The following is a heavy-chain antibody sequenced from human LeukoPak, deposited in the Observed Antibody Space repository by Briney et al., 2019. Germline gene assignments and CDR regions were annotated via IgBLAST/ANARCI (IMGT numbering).Heavy chain of an antibody. CDR1: GFTFSDYF. Sequence: PGGSLRLSCAASGFTFSDYFMTWVRQAPGKGLEWVAVISYDGSNKYYADSVKGRFTISRDNSKNTLYLQMNSLRAEDTAVYYCARDYDYWGQGTLVTVSS. J-gene: IGHJ4*02. V-gene: IGHV3-30-3*01. CDR2: ISYDGSNK. CDR3: ARDYDY.